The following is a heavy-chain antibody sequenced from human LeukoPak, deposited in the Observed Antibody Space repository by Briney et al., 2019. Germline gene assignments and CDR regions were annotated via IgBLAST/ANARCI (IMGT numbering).Heavy chain of an antibody. V-gene: IGHV1-69*13. CDR2: IIPISGTT. CDR1: GGTFTSYA. CDR3: ARMYCSSTSCSRSRVVPPYFDY. Sequence: GASVKVSCKTSGGTFTSYAITWVRQAPGQGLEWMGKIIPISGTTNYAQKFQGRVTITADESTSTAYMELSSLRSEDTAVYYCARMYCSSTSCSRSRVVPPYFDYWGQGTLVTVSS. J-gene: IGHJ4*02. D-gene: IGHD2-2*01.